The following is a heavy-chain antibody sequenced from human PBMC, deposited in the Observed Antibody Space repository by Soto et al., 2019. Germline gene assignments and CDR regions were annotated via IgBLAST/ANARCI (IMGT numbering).Heavy chain of an antibody. CDR3: ARVGGIAAACTSRSKPRFYYYGMDV. D-gene: IGHD6-13*01. CDR1: GGSFSGYY. Sequence: PSETLSLTCAVYGGSFSGYYWSWIRQPPGKGLEWIGEINHSGSTNYNPSLKSRVTISVDTSKHQFSLKLSSVTAADTAVYYCARVGGIAAACTSRSKPRFYYYGMDVWGQGTTVT. V-gene: IGHV4-34*01. J-gene: IGHJ6*02. CDR2: INHSGST.